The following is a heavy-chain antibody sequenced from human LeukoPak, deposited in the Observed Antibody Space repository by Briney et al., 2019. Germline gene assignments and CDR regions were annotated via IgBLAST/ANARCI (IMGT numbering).Heavy chain of an antibody. CDR2: INHSGST. CDR1: GGSFSGYY. CDR3: ARPLPRPGIGGMDV. V-gene: IGHV4-34*01. J-gene: IGHJ6*02. D-gene: IGHD1-14*01. Sequence: PSETLSLTCAVYGGSFSGYYWSWIRQPPGKGLEWIGEINHSGSTNYNPSLKSRVTISVDTSKNQFSLKLSSVTAADTAVYYCARPLPRPGIGGMDVWGQGTTVTVSS.